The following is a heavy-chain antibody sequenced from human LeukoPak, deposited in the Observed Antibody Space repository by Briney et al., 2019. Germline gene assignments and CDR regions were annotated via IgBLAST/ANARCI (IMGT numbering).Heavy chain of an antibody. CDR3: TRGSMGGSGSYYKDYYYGMDV. J-gene: IGHJ6*02. V-gene: IGHV4-59*12. D-gene: IGHD3-10*01. Sequence: PSETLSLTCPVSGGSISSYYWSWIRQPPGKGLEWIGYIYYSGSTNYNPSLKSRVTISVDTSKNQFSLKLNSVTAADTAVYYCTRGSMGGSGSYYKDYYYGMDVWGQGTTVTVS. CDR1: GGSISSYY. CDR2: IYYSGST.